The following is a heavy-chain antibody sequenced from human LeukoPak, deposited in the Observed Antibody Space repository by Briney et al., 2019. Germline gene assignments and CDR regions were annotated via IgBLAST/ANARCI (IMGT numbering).Heavy chain of an antibody. CDR3: ARGLGWKVATMGLFFMDV. D-gene: IGHD5-24*01. CDR1: GGSFSGYD. Sequence: NPSETLSLTCGVYGGSFSGYDWSWVRQPPGKGLEWIGEINDGGDTNYNPSLKSRVTMSVDTSKNHFSLEVRSMTAADTAVYYCARGLGWKVATMGLFFMDVWGEGTTVTVSS. V-gene: IGHV4-34*01. CDR2: INDGGDT. J-gene: IGHJ6*03.